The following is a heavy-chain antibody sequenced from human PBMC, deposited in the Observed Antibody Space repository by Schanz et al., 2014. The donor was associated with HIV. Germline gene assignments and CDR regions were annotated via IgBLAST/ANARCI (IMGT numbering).Heavy chain of an antibody. J-gene: IGHJ4*02. CDR1: GFTFSTYA. V-gene: IGHV3-23*04. CDR2: ISISGETT. Sequence: VQLVESGGGVVQPGGSLRLSCAASGFTFSTYAMTWVRQAPGKGLEWVSGISISGETTYYADSVKGRFTISRDNSKNTLYLQMSSLRVEDTAVYYCANEEVPNDYWGQGTLVTVSS. CDR3: ANEEVPNDY.